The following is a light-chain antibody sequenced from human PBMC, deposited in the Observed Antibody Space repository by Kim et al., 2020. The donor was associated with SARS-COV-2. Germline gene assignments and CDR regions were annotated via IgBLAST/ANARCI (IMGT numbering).Light chain of an antibody. J-gene: IGKJ1*01. Sequence: AVGDSVTITCRSSQGINYFLAWYQQRPGKVPKLLIYAASVLQSGVPSRFSASGSGTDFTLTISSLQPEDVATYYCQKYNSAPCTFGQGTKVDIK. CDR2: AAS. CDR1: QGINYF. CDR3: QKYNSAPCT. V-gene: IGKV1-27*01.